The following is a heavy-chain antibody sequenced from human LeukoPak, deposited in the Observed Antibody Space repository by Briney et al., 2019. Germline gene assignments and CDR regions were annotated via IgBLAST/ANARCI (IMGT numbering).Heavy chain of an antibody. CDR3: ARGGYYGCSGGSCYFDAFDI. Sequence: GASVKVSCKASGGTFSSYAISWVRQAPGQGLEWMGRIIPILGIANYAQKFQGRVTITADKSTSTAYMELSSLRSEDTAVYYCARGGYYGCSGGSCYFDAFDIWGQGTMVTVSS. CDR2: IIPILGIA. CDR1: GGTFSSYA. V-gene: IGHV1-69*04. J-gene: IGHJ3*02. D-gene: IGHD2-15*01.